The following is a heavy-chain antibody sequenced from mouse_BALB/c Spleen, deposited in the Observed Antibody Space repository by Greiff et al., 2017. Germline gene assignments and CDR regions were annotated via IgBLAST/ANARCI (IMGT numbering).Heavy chain of an antibody. CDR2: IDPANGNT. Sequence: EVKLMESGAELVKPGASVKLSCTASGFNIKDTYMHWVKQRPEQGLEWIGRIDPANGNTKYDPKFQGKATITADTSSNTAYLQLSSLTSEDTAVYYCARDYYGSSPFGYWGQGTTLTVSS. J-gene: IGHJ2*01. CDR1: GFNIKDTY. D-gene: IGHD1-1*01. CDR3: ARDYYGSSPFGY. V-gene: IGHV14-3*02.